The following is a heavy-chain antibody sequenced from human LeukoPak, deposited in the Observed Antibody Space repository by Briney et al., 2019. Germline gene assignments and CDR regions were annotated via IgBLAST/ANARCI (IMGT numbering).Heavy chain of an antibody. J-gene: IGHJ4*02. V-gene: IGHV3-30*02. CDR2: IRYDGSNK. CDR3: AKQVVVISYYFDY. CDR1: GFTFSSYD. D-gene: IGHD3-22*01. Sequence: GGSLRLSCAASGFTFSSYDIHWVRQAPGKGLEWVAFIRYDGSNKYYADSVRGRFTISRDNSKNTLYLQMNSLRAEDTAVYYCAKQVVVISYYFDYWGQGTLVTVSS.